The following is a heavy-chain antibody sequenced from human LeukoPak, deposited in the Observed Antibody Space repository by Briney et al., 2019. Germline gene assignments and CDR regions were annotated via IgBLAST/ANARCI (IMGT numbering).Heavy chain of an antibody. J-gene: IGHJ6*02. V-gene: IGHV3-11*04. CDR1: GFTFSDYY. CDR3: ARDRYYGSGSYYEDYYYYGMDV. Sequence: GGSLRLSCAVSGFTFSDYYMSWIRQAPGKGLEWVSYISSGGSTISHADSVKGRFTISRDNAKNSLYLQMNSLRAEDTAVYYCARDRYYGSGSYYEDYYYYGMDVWGQGTTVTVSS. CDR2: ISSGGSTI. D-gene: IGHD3-10*01.